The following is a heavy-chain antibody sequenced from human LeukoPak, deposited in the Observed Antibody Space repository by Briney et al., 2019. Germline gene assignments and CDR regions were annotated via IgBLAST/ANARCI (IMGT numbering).Heavy chain of an antibody. CDR1: GGSISSSSYY. CDR2: IYYSGST. Sequence: SETLSLTCTVSGGSISSSSYYWGWIRQPPGKGLEWIGSIYYSGSTYYNPSLKSRVTTSVDTSKNQFSLKLSSVTAADTAVYYCARQAGVAVAGSYYYYGMDVWGQGTTVTVSS. J-gene: IGHJ6*02. V-gene: IGHV4-39*01. D-gene: IGHD6-19*01. CDR3: ARQAGVAVAGSYYYYGMDV.